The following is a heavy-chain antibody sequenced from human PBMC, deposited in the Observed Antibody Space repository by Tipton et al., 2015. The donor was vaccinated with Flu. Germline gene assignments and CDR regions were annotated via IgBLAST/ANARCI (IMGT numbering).Heavy chain of an antibody. V-gene: IGHV4-38-2*01. CDR3: ARRDYSTYVSEPSNWFDS. CDR1: GDSISSDFH. CDR2: VSRTGST. D-gene: IGHD4-11*01. Sequence: TLSLTCAVSGDSISSDFHWAWIRQFPGKGLEWIGTVSRTGSTIYNPSLKSRVTISIDTSKNQFSLNMRSVTAADRAVYYCARRDYSTYVSEPSNWFDSWGLGILVTVSS. J-gene: IGHJ5*01.